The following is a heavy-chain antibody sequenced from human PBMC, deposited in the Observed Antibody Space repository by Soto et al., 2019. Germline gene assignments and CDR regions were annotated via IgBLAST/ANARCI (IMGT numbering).Heavy chain of an antibody. V-gene: IGHV1-69*13. CDR1: GGTFSSYA. CDR3: ARTVGMEQWLNDWPEYYFDY. D-gene: IGHD6-19*01. CDR2: IIPIFGTA. J-gene: IGHJ4*02. Sequence: SVKVSCKASGGTFSSYAISWVRQAPGQGLEWMGGIIPIFGTANYAQKFQGRVTITADESTSTAYMELSSLRSEDTAVYYCARTVGMEQWLNDWPEYYFDYWGQGTLVTVSS.